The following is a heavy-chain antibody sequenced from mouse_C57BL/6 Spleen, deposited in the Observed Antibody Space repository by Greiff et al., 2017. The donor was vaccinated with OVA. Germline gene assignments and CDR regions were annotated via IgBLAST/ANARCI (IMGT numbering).Heavy chain of an antibody. V-gene: IGHV1-26*01. CDR1: GYTFTDYY. CDR3: ARGGPYWWYFDV. D-gene: IGHD1-1*01. CDR2: INPNNGGT. J-gene: IGHJ1*03. Sequence: EVQLQQSGPELVKPGASVKISCKASGYTFTDYYMNWVKQSHGKSLEWIGDINPNNGGTSYNQKFKGKATLTVDKSSSTAYMELRSLTSEDSAVYYCARGGPYWWYFDVWGTGTTVTVSS.